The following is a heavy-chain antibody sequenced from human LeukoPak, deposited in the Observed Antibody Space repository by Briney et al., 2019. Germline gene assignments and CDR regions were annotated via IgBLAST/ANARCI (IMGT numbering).Heavy chain of an antibody. CDR1: GFTFSTYN. J-gene: IGHJ3*02. CDR3: ARDVAGLVVTTLGFDI. CDR2: INSGSSSI. Sequence: PGGSLRLSCVASGFTFSTYNMNWVRQAPGKGLEWVSYINSGSSSIHYADSVKGRFTISRDNAKNSLYLQMNNLRADDTAVYYCARDVAGLVVTTLGFDIWGQGAMVTDSS. D-gene: IGHD2-21*02. V-gene: IGHV3-48*01.